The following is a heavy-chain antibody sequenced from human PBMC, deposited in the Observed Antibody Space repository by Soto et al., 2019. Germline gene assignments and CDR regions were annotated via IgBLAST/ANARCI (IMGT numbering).Heavy chain of an antibody. CDR3: ASCPGSYGAFDI. Sequence: QVQLVQSGAEVKKPGASVKVSCKASGYTFTSYYMHWVRQAPGQGLEWMGIINPSGGSTSYARKSQGKSTMTRARSTGTGYLERGGWGSEDTAGYYWASCPGSYGAFDIWAKGQWSPSLQ. CDR2: INPSGGST. CDR1: GYTFTSYY. D-gene: IGHD1-26*01. V-gene: IGHV1-46*01. J-gene: IGHJ3*02.